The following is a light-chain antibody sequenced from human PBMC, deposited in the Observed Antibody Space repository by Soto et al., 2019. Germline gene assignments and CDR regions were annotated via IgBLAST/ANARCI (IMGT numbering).Light chain of an antibody. J-gene: IGKJ4*01. Sequence: EIVLTQSPATLSLSPGERATLSCRASQSIGLAIAWYQHKPGQTPRLLIYDASNRATGIPGRFSGSGSGTDFTLTISSLEPEDFAVYFCQQRFNWPLSFGGGTKVDIK. CDR1: QSIGLA. V-gene: IGKV3-11*01. CDR3: QQRFNWPLS. CDR2: DAS.